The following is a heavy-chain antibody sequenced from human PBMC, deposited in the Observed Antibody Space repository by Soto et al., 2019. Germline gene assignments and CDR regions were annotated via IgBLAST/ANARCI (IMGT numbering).Heavy chain of an antibody. CDR1: RYTFTSCD. CDR2: MNPNSGNT. CDR3: ARLKQDYAVA. V-gene: IGHV1-8*01. D-gene: IGHD3-16*01. Sequence: QVQLVQYGAEVKKPGASVKVSCRASRYTFTSCDINWVRLATGQGLEWMGWMNPNSGNTAYAQKFQGRVTMTRNTSISTAYMELSSLRSEDTAVYYCARLKQDYAVAWGQGTLVTVSS. J-gene: IGHJ5*02.